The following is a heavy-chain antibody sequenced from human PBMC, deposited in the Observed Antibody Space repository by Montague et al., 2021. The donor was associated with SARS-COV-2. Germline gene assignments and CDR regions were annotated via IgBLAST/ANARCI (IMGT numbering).Heavy chain of an antibody. CDR2: ISSSSSST. CDR1: GFPFSSYK. J-gene: IGHJ3*01. V-gene: IGHV3-48*02. CDR3: ARAFNWSPDFDSSGSEAFDF. D-gene: IGHD3-22*01. Sequence: SLRLSCAASGFPFSSYKMTWVRQAPGMGLEGISYISSSSSSTYYADSVKGRFTISRDNAKNSLYLQMNSLRDEDTAVYYCARAFNWSPDFDSSGSEAFDFWGPGTMVTVSS.